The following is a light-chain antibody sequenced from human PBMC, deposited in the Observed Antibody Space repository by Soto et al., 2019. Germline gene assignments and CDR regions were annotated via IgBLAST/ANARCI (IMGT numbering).Light chain of an antibody. CDR3: SSYTSSGSLYV. CDR1: SSDVGDYNY. J-gene: IGLJ1*01. V-gene: IGLV2-14*01. CDR2: EVS. Sequence: QSALTQPASVSGSPGQSITISCTGTSSDVGDYNYVSWYQQHPGKAPKLLISEVSDRPSGISHRFSGSKSGNTASLTISGLQAEDEADYYCSSYTSSGSLYVFGSGTKATVL.